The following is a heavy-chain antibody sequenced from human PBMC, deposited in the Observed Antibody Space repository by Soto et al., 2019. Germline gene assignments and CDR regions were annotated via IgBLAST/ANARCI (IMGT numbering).Heavy chain of an antibody. CDR1: GFTFSSYA. D-gene: IGHD3-3*01. CDR2: ISGSGGST. J-gene: IGHJ4*02. CDR3: AREGLRFLPGVGDYFDY. V-gene: IGHV3-23*01. Sequence: EVQLLESGGGLVQPGGSLRLSCAASGFTFSSYAMSWVRQAPGKGLEWVSAISGSGGSTYYADSVKGRFTISRDTSKNTLYLQMNSLSAEDTAVYYCAREGLRFLPGVGDYFDYWGQGTLVTVSS.